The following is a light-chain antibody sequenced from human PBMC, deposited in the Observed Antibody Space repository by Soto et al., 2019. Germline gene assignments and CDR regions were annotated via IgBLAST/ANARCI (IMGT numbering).Light chain of an antibody. J-gene: IGKJ4*01. CDR3: QQFYSTPVT. Sequence: DIVMTQSPDSLVVPLGERATINCKSSQSVLYSPNNKNFLAWYQQKPGQPPKLLVYWASTRESVVPDRFSGSGSGTDFTLTINSLQAEDVAVYYCQQFYSTPVTFGGGTKVEIK. V-gene: IGKV4-1*01. CDR1: QSVLYSPNNKNF. CDR2: WAS.